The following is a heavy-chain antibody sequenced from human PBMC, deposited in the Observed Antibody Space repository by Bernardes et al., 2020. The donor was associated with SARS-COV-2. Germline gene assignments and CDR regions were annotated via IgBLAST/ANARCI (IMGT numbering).Heavy chain of an antibody. CDR1: GFTFSSYW. V-gene: IGHV3-74*01. Sequence: GGSLRLSCAASGFTFSSYWMHWVRQAPGKGLVWVSRINSDGSSTSYADSVKGRFTISRDNAKNTLYLQMNSLRAEDTAVYYCARGGTTYQLLPFDYWGQGTLVTVSS. J-gene: IGHJ4*02. CDR3: ARGGTTYQLLPFDY. D-gene: IGHD2-2*01. CDR2: INSDGSST.